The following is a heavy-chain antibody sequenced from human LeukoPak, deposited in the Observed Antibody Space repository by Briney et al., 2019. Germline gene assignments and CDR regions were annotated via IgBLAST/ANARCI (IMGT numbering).Heavy chain of an antibody. Sequence: GASVKVSCKASGYTFTSYYMHWVRQAPGQGLEWMGWINPNSGGTNYAQKFQGRVTMTRDTSISTAYMELSRLRSDDTAVYYCARDTYYYDSSGYGGFDYWGQGTLVTVSS. D-gene: IGHD3-22*01. J-gene: IGHJ4*02. V-gene: IGHV1-2*02. CDR2: INPNSGGT. CDR3: ARDTYYYDSSGYGGFDY. CDR1: GYTFTSYY.